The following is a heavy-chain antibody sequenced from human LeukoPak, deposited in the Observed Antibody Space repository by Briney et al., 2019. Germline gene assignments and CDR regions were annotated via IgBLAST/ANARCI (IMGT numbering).Heavy chain of an antibody. CDR2: INHSGST. CDR3: ARHGSGWYFDY. V-gene: IGHV4-4*02. CDR1: GGSISSSDW. J-gene: IGHJ4*02. Sequence: SGTLSLTCAVSGGSISSSDWWSWGRQAPGKGLEWIGEINHSGSTNYNPSLKSRVTISIDKSKNQFSLKLSSVTAADTAVYYCARHGSGWYFDYWGQGTLVTVS. D-gene: IGHD6-19*01.